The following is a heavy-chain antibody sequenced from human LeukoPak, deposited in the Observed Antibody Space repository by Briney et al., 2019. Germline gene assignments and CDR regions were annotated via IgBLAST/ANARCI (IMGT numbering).Heavy chain of an antibody. CDR3: ARITMVRGGYFDY. V-gene: IGHV3-30*04. J-gene: IGHJ4*02. CDR1: GFTFSSYA. Sequence: PXGSLRLSCAASGFTFSSYAMHWVRQAPGKGLEWVAVISYDGSNKYYADSVKGRFTISRDNSKSTLYLQMNSLRAEDTAVYYCARITMVRGGYFDYWGQGTLVTVSS. D-gene: IGHD3-10*01. CDR2: ISYDGSNK.